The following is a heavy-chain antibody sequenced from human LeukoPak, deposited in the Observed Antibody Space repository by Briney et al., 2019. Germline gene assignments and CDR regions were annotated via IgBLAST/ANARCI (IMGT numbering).Heavy chain of an antibody. CDR1: GFTFSSYG. V-gene: IGHV3-30*03. D-gene: IGHD3/OR15-3a*01. Sequence: GSLRLSCAASGFTFSSYGMHWVRQAPGKGLEWVAVISYDGSNKYYADSVKGRFTISRDNSRNTLYLQMNSLRAEDTAVYYCAREKDYYFDYWGQGTLVTVSS. CDR3: AREKDYYFDY. CDR2: ISYDGSNK. J-gene: IGHJ4*02.